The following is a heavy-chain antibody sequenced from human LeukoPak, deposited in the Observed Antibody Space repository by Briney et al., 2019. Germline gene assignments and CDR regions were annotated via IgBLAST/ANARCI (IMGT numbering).Heavy chain of an antibody. V-gene: IGHV3-9*03. CDR1: GFTFYYYG. CDR2: ISWNSGSI. J-gene: IGHJ4*02. Sequence: GGSLRLSCAASGFTFYYYGMHWVRQAPGKGLEWVSGISWNSGSIGYVDSVKGRFTISRDNAKNSLYLQMNSPRAEDMALYYCAKGYISSRHRGSVVYWGQGTLVTVSS. CDR3: AKGYISSRHRGSVVY. D-gene: IGHD3-16*01.